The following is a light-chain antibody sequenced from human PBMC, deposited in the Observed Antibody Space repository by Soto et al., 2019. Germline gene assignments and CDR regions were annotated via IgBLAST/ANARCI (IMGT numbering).Light chain of an antibody. CDR2: EVT. V-gene: IGLV2-14*01. Sequence: QSALTQPASVSGSPGQSITISCTGTSSDIDTYNYVSWYQQHPGKAPKLIIYEVTNRPSGVSNRFSGSKSGDTASLTISGLRAEDEADYYCSSYTSSSTLTFGGGTKLTVL. CDR3: SSYTSSSTLT. CDR1: SSDIDTYNY. J-gene: IGLJ2*01.